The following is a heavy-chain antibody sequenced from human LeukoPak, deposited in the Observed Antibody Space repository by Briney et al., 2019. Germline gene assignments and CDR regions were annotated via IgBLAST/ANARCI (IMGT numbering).Heavy chain of an antibody. CDR2: IKQDGSEK. D-gene: IGHD2-2*01. V-gene: IGHV3-7*01. CDR3: ARVSAAMDLFTVNYFDY. CDR1: GFTFSSYW. J-gene: IGHJ4*02. Sequence: GGSLRLSCAASGFTFSSYWMSWVRQAPGKGLEWVANIKQDGSEKYYVDSVKGRFTISRDNAKNSLYLQMNSLRAEDTAVYYCARVSAAMDLFTVNYFDYWGQGTLVTVSS.